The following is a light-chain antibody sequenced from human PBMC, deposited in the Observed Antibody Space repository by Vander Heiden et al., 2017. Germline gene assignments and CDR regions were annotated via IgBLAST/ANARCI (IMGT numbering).Light chain of an antibody. J-gene: IGLJ1*01. CDR3: SSYTSSSTLV. V-gene: IGLV2-14*01. CDR1: SSDVRVSDF. Sequence: QSALTRPAPVYRSPGQSTPIACTRTSSDVRVSDFVSCCQQYPGKAPKLMIYEVSNRTSGVSNRFSGSQSGNTASLTIAWLQAEDEADYYCSSYTSSSTLVFGTGTKVTVL. CDR2: EVS.